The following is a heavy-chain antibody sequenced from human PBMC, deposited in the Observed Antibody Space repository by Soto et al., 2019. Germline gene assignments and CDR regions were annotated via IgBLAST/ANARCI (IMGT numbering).Heavy chain of an antibody. CDR2: IYYSGST. D-gene: IGHD2-2*01. CDR1: GGSISSGDYY. Sequence: PSAPLSLTCTFSGGSISSGDYYWTWIRQPPGKGLEWIGHIYYSGSTYYNPSLKSRVTISVDTSKNQLSLKVSSVTAADTAVYYCARDHRSTSSDWYFDLWGRGTLVTVSS. J-gene: IGHJ2*01. V-gene: IGHV4-30-4*01. CDR3: ARDHRSTSSDWYFDL.